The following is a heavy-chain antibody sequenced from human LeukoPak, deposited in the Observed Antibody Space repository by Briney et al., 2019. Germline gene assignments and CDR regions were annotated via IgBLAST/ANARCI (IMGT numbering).Heavy chain of an antibody. V-gene: IGHV5-51*01. Sequence: GESLRISCKGSGYTFSSYWIGWVRQMPGKGLEWMGIIYPGDSDTRYSPSLQGQVTISVDTSIGTAYLQWSSLKASDTAMYYCARVMIYYYYMDVWGKGTTVTVSS. CDR2: IYPGDSDT. D-gene: IGHD2-21*01. J-gene: IGHJ6*03. CDR1: GYTFSSYW. CDR3: ARVMIYYYYMDV.